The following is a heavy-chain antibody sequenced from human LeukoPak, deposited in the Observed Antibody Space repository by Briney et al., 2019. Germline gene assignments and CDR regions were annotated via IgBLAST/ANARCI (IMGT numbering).Heavy chain of an antibody. D-gene: IGHD6-19*01. V-gene: IGHV3-23*01. Sequence: TGESLRLSCGASGFTFSSYGMSWVRQAPGKGLEWDSAISGSGDITYYADSVKGRFTISRDNSKNTLFLQMNSLRAEDTAVYYCAKRTSGWYFDYWGQGTLVTDSS. CDR3: AKRTSGWYFDY. CDR1: GFTFSSYG. CDR2: ISGSGDIT. J-gene: IGHJ4*02.